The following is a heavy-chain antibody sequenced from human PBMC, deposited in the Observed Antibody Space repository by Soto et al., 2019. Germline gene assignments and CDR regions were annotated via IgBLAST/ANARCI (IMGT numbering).Heavy chain of an antibody. CDR3: THRPLVLAGSYDYYGMDV. CDR2: IYGNDDK. Sequence: QITLKESGPTLVKPTQTLTLTCTFSGFSLTTSGVAVGWIXQPPGKALEWLAFIYGNDDKRYSPSLKSRLTITKDTSKSQVVLTITNMNPVDTATYYCTHRPLVLAGSYDYYGMDVWGQGTTVIVSS. V-gene: IGHV2-5*01. J-gene: IGHJ6*02. D-gene: IGHD6-19*01. CDR1: GFSLTTSGVA.